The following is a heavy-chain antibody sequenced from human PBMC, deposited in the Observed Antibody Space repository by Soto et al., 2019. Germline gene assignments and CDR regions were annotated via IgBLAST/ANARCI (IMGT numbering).Heavy chain of an antibody. V-gene: IGHV3-30-3*01. CDR3: ARDHCSSTSCSGMDV. D-gene: IGHD2-2*01. CDR2: ISYDGSNK. CDR1: GFTFSSYA. Sequence: QGQRVESGGGVVQPGMSLRLSCAASGFTFSSYAMHWVRQAPGKGLDWVAVISYDGSNKYYADSVKGRFTISRDNSKNTLYLQMNSLRAEDTAVYYCARDHCSSTSCSGMDVWGQGTKVTVSS. J-gene: IGHJ6*02.